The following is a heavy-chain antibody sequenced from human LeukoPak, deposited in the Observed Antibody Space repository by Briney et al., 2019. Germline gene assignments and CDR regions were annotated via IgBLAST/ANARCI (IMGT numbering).Heavy chain of an antibody. V-gene: IGHV3-23*01. CDR1: GFTFSSYA. Sequence: GGTLRLSCAASGFTFSSYAMSWVRQAPGKGLEWVSAISGSGGSTYYADSVKGRFTISRDNSKNTLYLQMNSLRAEDTAVYYCAKDRYSSGCLSYWGQGTLVTVSS. CDR3: AKDRYSSGCLSY. D-gene: IGHD6-19*01. J-gene: IGHJ4*02. CDR2: ISGSGGST.